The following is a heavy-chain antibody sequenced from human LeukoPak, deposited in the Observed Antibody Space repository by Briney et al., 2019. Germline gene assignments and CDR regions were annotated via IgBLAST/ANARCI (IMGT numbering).Heavy chain of an antibody. Sequence: ASVKVSCKASGYTFTSYDINWVRQATGQGLEWMGWMNPNSGNTTYSQKFQGRVTMTRDTSTSTVYMELSSLRSEDTAVYYCARGNKSGYCSGGSCYSASSYWGQGTLVTVSS. CDR2: MNPNSGNT. J-gene: IGHJ4*02. CDR3: ARGNKSGYCSGGSCYSASSY. CDR1: GYTFTSYD. D-gene: IGHD2-15*01. V-gene: IGHV1-8*01.